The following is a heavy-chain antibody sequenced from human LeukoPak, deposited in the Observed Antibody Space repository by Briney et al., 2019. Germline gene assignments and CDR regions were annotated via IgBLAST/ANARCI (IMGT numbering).Heavy chain of an antibody. CDR3: ARDYCSGGSCYSPQFDP. D-gene: IGHD2-15*01. CDR2: INAGNGNT. CDR1: GYTFTSYA. J-gene: IGHJ5*02. V-gene: IGHV1-3*01. Sequence: GASVKVSCKASGYTFTSYAMHWVRQAPGQRLEWMGWINAGNGNTKYSQKFQGRVTITRDTSASTAYMELSSLRSEDTAVYYCARDYCSGGSCYSPQFDPWGQGTLVTVSS.